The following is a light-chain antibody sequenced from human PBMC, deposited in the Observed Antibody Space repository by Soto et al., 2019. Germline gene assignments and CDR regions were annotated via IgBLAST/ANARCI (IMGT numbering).Light chain of an antibody. Sequence: QSVLTQPPSASGSPGQSVTISCTGTSSDIGAYNYVSWYQHHPGKAPKLMIYEASERPSGVPDRFSGSKSGSTASLTVSGLLAEHEASYYCSSSAGTKLVVFGGGTKLTVL. CDR3: SSSAGTKLVV. V-gene: IGLV2-8*01. J-gene: IGLJ2*01. CDR2: EAS. CDR1: SSDIGAYNY.